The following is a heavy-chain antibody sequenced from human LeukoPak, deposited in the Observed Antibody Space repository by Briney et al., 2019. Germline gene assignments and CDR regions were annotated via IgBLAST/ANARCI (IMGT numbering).Heavy chain of an antibody. CDR3: ARSPNYYDSSGYLDY. CDR1: GGSISSYY. D-gene: IGHD3-22*01. V-gene: IGHV4-59*01. CDR2: VYYSGST. J-gene: IGHJ4*02. Sequence: PSETLSLTCTVSGGSISSYYWSWIRQPPGKGLEWIGYVYYSGSTKYNPSLKSRVTISVDKSKNQFSLKLSSVTAADTAVYYCARSPNYYDSSGYLDYWGQGTLVTVSS.